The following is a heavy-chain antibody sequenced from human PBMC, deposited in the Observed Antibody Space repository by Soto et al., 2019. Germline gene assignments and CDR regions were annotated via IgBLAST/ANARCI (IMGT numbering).Heavy chain of an antibody. CDR3: ARSRGRRAYYYYDSSGYYRYYYGMDV. D-gene: IGHD3-22*01. CDR2: INHSGST. J-gene: IGHJ6*02. V-gene: IGHV4-34*01. Sequence: SETLSLTCAVYGGSFSGYYWSWIRQPPGKGLEWIGEINHSGSTNYNPSLKSRVTISVDTAKNQFSLKLSSVTAADTAVYYCARSRGRRAYYYYDSSGYYRYYYGMDVWGQGTTVTVSS. CDR1: GGSFSGYY.